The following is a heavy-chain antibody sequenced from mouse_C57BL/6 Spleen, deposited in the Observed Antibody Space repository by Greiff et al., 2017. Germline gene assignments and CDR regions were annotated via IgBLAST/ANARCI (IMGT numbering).Heavy chain of an antibody. CDR3: ARGGIYPGYFDV. V-gene: IGHV1-54*01. CDR2: INPGSGGT. CDR1: GYAFTNYL. Sequence: VQLQQSGAELVRPGTSVKVSCKASGYAFTNYLIEWVKQRPGQGLEWIGVINPGSGGTNYNEKFKGKATLTADKSSSTAYMQLSSLTSDDSAVYFCARGGIYPGYFDVWGTGTTVTVSS. D-gene: IGHD1-1*01. J-gene: IGHJ1*03.